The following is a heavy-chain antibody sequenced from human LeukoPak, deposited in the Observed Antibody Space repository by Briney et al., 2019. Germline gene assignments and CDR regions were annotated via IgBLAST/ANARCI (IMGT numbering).Heavy chain of an antibody. D-gene: IGHD2-2*01. CDR2: ISGSGGST. V-gene: IGHV3-23*01. CDR3: AKGRPLGYCSSTSCSTVWSEFDY. J-gene: IGHJ4*02. CDR1: GFTVSSNY. Sequence: GGSLRLSCAASGFTVSSNYMSWVRQAPGKGLEWVSAISGSGGSTYYADSVKGRFTISRDNSKNTLYLQMNSLRAEDTAVYYCAKGRPLGYCSSTSCSTVWSEFDYWGQGTLVTVSS.